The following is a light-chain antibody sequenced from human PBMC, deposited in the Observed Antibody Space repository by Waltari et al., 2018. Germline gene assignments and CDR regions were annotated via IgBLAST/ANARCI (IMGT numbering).Light chain of an antibody. J-gene: IGLJ3*02. CDR2: GNS. Sequence: QSVLTQPPSVSGAPGQRVTISCTGSSSNIGAGYDVHWYQQLPGTAPKLLIYGNSTRPSWVPYRFSGSKSGTSASLAITGLQAEDEADYYCQSYDSSHWVFGGGTKLTVL. CDR3: QSYDSSHWV. CDR1: SSNIGAGYD. V-gene: IGLV1-40*01.